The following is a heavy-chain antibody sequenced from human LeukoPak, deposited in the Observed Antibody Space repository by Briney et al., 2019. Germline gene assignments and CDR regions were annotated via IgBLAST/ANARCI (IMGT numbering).Heavy chain of an antibody. CDR2: INHSGST. CDR1: GGSFSGYY. CDR3: ARHLMGYYFDY. V-gene: IGHV4-34*01. D-gene: IGHD2-8*01. Sequence: SETLSLTCAVYGGSFSGYYWSWIRQPPGKGLEWIGEINHSGSTNYNPSLKSRVTISVDTSKNQFSLKLSSVTAADTAVYYCARHLMGYYFDYWGQGTLVTVSS. J-gene: IGHJ4*02.